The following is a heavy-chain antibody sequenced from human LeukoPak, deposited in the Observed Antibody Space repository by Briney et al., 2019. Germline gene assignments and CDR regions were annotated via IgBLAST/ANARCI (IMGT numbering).Heavy chain of an antibody. CDR2: ISYDGSNK. CDR3: AKEGLGYSYAPPDY. Sequence: GGSLRLSCAASGFTFSSYGMHWVRQAPGKGLEWVAVISYDGSNKYYADSVKGRFTISRDYSKNTLYLQMNSLRAEDTAVYYCAKEGLGYSYAPPDYWGQGTLVTVSS. D-gene: IGHD5-18*01. V-gene: IGHV3-30*18. CDR1: GFTFSSYG. J-gene: IGHJ4*02.